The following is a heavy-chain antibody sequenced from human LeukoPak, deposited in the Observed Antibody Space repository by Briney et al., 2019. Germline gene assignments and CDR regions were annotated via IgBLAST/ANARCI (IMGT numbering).Heavy chain of an antibody. CDR1: AGSISSYY. V-gene: IGHV4-59*07. J-gene: IGHJ4*02. Sequence: PSHTLSLTCTASAGSISSYYWSWIRQPPRKGLEWIGYIYYSGSTNYNPSLKSRVTISVDTSKNQFSLKLSSVTAADTAVYYCAVLGYCSGGSCYPYWGQGTLVTVSS. CDR3: AVLGYCSGGSCYPY. D-gene: IGHD2-15*01. CDR2: IYYSGST.